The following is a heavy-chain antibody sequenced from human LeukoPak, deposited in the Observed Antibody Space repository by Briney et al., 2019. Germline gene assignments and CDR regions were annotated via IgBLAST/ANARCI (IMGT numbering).Heavy chain of an antibody. CDR2: IRQDGSEI. J-gene: IGHJ6*03. V-gene: IGHV3-7*03. D-gene: IGHD3-22*01. CDR1: GFTFSNYW. Sequence: GGSLRLSCAASGFTFSNYWMTWVRQAPGKGLEWVATIRQDGSEIYYVDSVKGRFTISRDNAKNSLYLQMNSLRAEDTAVYYCAKSVFDSSGDPYMDVWGKGTTVTISS. CDR3: AKSVFDSSGDPYMDV.